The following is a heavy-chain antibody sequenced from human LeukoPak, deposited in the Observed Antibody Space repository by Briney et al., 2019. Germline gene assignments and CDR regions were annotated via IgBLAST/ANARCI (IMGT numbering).Heavy chain of an antibody. D-gene: IGHD4-23*01. CDR2: IRNDGSNK. CDR3: AKLLSNSGRFLY. Sequence: GGSLGLSCAASGFIFSSYGMHWVRQAPGKGLEWVAFIRNDGSNKYYADSVKGRFTISRDNSKNTLYLQMNSLRAEDTAVYYCAKLLSNSGRFLYWGQGTLVTVSS. CDR1: GFIFSSYG. J-gene: IGHJ4*02. V-gene: IGHV3-30*02.